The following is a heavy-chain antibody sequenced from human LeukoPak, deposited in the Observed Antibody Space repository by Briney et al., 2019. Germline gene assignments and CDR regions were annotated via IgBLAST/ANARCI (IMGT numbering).Heavy chain of an antibody. CDR3: ARDYQRITMVRGVRMGFDY. D-gene: IGHD3-10*01. CDR1: GFTFSSYG. J-gene: IGHJ4*02. V-gene: IGHV3-48*04. Sequence: PGGSLRLSCAASGFTFSSYGMNWVRQAPGKGLEWVSYISSSSSTIYYADSVKGRFTISRDNAKNSLYLQMNSLRAEDTAVYYCARDYQRITMVRGVRMGFDYWGQGTLVTVSS. CDR2: ISSSSSTI.